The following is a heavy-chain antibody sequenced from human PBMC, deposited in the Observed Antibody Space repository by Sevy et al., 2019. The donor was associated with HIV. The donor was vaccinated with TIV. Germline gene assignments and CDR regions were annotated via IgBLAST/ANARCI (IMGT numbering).Heavy chain of an antibody. CDR1: GDSITSNNYY. CDR3: SRHRTYGGRGYFPYYFDS. D-gene: IGHD3-22*01. V-gene: IGHV4-39*01. Sequence: SETLSLSCTVSGDSITSNNYYWGWIRQPPGKGLEWIGSVYYSGSAYYNPSLKSRLAMSVGTATNEFSLRLTSVTAADMGVYHCSRHRTYGGRGYFPYYFDSWGQGTLVTVSS. J-gene: IGHJ4*02. CDR2: VYYSGSA.